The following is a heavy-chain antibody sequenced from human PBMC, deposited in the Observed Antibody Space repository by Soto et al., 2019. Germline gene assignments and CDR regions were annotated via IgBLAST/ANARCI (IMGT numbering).Heavy chain of an antibody. J-gene: IGHJ4*02. CDR1: GGSISSYY. CDR3: ARDLFLSSSYHPVKPLDY. Sequence: PSETLSLTCTVSGGSISSYYWSWIRQPAGKGLEWIGRIYTSGSTNYNPSLKSRVTMSVDTSKNQFSLKLSSVTAADTAVYYCARDLFLSSSYHPVKPLDYWGQGTLVTVSS. CDR2: IYTSGST. D-gene: IGHD6-6*01. V-gene: IGHV4-4*07.